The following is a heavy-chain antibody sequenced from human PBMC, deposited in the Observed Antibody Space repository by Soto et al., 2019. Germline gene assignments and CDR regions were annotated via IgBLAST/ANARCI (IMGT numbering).Heavy chain of an antibody. Sequence: QLQLQESGPGLVKSSETLSLTCNVAGGSISSSSYYWGWIRQPPGKGLEWIGSIYYNGNTYDNPSLKSRVTMSVETFENHFSLKLSSVTAADTAVYYCARSGQVGGTDYFDYWGQGTLVTVSS. CDR3: ARSGQVGGTDYFDY. J-gene: IGHJ4*02. V-gene: IGHV4-39*02. CDR1: GGSISSSSYY. D-gene: IGHD1-26*01. CDR2: IYYNGNT.